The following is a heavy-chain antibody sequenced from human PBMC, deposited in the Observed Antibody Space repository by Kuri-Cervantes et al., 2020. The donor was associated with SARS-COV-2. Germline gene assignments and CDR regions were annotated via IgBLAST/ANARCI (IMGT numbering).Heavy chain of an antibody. J-gene: IGHJ4*02. CDR1: GYSFSDHY. CDR2: INPSGSGT. D-gene: IGHD3-3*01. V-gene: IGHV1-46*01. CDR3: ARGAEYYDFWSGYYGGYFDY. Sequence: ASVKVSCQAFGYSFSDHYMYWVRQAPGQGLEWMGIINPSGSGTRYPQSFQGRVSMTRDTSISTAYMELSRLRSDDTAVYYCARGAEYYDFWSGYYGGYFDYWGQGTLVTVSS.